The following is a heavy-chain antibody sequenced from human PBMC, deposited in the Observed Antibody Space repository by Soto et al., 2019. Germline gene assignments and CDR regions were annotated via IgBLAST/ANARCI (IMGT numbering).Heavy chain of an antibody. D-gene: IGHD6-19*01. V-gene: IGHV4-4*02. J-gene: IGHJ4*02. CDR1: GVSISSNW. CDR2: IHHSGST. CDR3: ASHSDWGLGF. Sequence: PSETLSLTCAVSGVSISSNWWSWVRQPPGKGLEWIGEIHHSGSTNYNPSLKSRVTFSVDKSKNQLSLELNSVTAADTALYYCASHSDWGLGFWGQGTLVTVSS.